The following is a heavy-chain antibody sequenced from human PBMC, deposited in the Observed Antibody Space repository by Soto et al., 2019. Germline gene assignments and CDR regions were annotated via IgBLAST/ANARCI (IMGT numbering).Heavy chain of an antibody. CDR2: ISYDGSNK. CDR3: ARHYAAAGFREAGTPGY. V-gene: IGHV3-30-3*01. Sequence: GGSLRLSCAASGFTFSSYAMHWVRQAPGKGLEWVAVISYDGSNKYYADSVKGRFTISRDNSKNTLYLQMNSLRAEDTAVYYCARHYAAAGFREAGTPGYWGQGTLVTVSS. CDR1: GFTFSSYA. J-gene: IGHJ4*02. D-gene: IGHD6-13*01.